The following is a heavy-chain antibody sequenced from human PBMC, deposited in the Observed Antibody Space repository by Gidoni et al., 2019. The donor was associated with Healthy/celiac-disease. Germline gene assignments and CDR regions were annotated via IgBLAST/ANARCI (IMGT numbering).Heavy chain of an antibody. J-gene: IGHJ6*02. D-gene: IGHD5-12*01. CDR3: AHTSTNLYYYYYGMDV. CDR1: GFSLSTSGVG. V-gene: IGHV2-5*01. Sequence: QITLKESGPTLVKPTQTLTLTCTFSGFSLSTSGVGVGWIRQPPGKALEWLALIYWNDDKRYSPSLKSRLTITKDTSKNQVVLTMTNMDPVDTATYYCAHTSTNLYYYYYGMDVWGQGTTVTVSS. CDR2: IYWNDDK.